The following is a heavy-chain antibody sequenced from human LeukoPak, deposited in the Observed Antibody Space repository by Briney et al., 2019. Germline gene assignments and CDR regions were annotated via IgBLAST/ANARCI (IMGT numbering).Heavy chain of an antibody. CDR3: ARVPQLVPDY. J-gene: IGHJ4*02. CDR2: IYYSGST. CDR1: GGSISSSSYY. V-gene: IGHV4-39*07. D-gene: IGHD6-6*01. Sequence: SETLSLTCTVSGGSISSSSYYWGWIRHPPGKGLEWIGSIYYSGSTYYNPSLKSRVTISVDTSKNQFSLKLSSVTAADTAVYYCARVPQLVPDYWGQGTLVTVSS.